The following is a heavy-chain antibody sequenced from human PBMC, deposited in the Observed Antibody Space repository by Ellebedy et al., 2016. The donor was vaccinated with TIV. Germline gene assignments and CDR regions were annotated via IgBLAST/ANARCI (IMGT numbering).Heavy chain of an antibody. CDR2: ISADNGKT. Sequence: AASVKVSCKASGYTFTGYYMHWVRQAPGQALEWMGWISADNGKTNYAQKFQGRVTMTTDTSTSTAYMELRSLTSDDTGVYYCARDRVRGIIRGWLDPWGQGTLVTISS. CDR3: ARDRVRGIIRGWLDP. J-gene: IGHJ5*02. D-gene: IGHD3-10*01. V-gene: IGHV1-18*04. CDR1: GYTFTGYY.